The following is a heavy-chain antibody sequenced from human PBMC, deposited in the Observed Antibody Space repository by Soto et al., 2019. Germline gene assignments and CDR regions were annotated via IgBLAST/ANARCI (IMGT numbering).Heavy chain of an antibody. CDR2: ISGKNGNT. J-gene: IGHJ6*02. CDR1: GYTFISHG. V-gene: IGHV1-18*04. Sequence: QVQLVQSGVEVKKPGASVKVSCKASGYTFISHGISWVRQAPGQGLEWMGWISGKNGNTNYAQKLQGRVTLTTDTSTSTAYMKLRSLRSDDTAVYYCARVSSSIVVVPDYGMDVWGQWTTVTVSS. CDR3: ARVSSSIVVVPDYGMDV. D-gene: IGHD2-15*01.